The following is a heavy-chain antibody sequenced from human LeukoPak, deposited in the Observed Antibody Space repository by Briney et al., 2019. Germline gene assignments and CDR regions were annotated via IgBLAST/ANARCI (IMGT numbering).Heavy chain of an antibody. CDR1: GGSISSSNW. CDR3: ASSPPRRYCSGGSCVYFDY. V-gene: IGHV4-4*02. J-gene: IGHJ4*02. CDR2: IYHSGST. Sequence: SETLSLTCAVSGGSISSSNWWSWVRQPPGKGLEWIGEIYHSGSTNSNPSLKSRVTISVDTSKNQFSLKLSSVTAADTAVYYCASSPPRRYCSGGSCVYFDYWGQGTLVTVSS. D-gene: IGHD2-15*01.